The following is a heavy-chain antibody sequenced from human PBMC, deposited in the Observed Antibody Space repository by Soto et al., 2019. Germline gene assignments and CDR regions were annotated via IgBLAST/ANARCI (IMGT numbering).Heavy chain of an antibody. D-gene: IGHD6-13*01. CDR1: GFTFSDYY. V-gene: IGHV3-11*06. CDR2: ISTTSDYT. Sequence: GSLRLSCAASGFTFSDYYMTWIRQAPGEGLEWVSYISTTSDYTNYADSVKGRFTISRDNAKNSLYLQMNSLRAEDTAVYYCARDRDLTSSWSFDYWGQGTLVTVPS. CDR3: ARDRDLTSSWSFDY. J-gene: IGHJ4*02.